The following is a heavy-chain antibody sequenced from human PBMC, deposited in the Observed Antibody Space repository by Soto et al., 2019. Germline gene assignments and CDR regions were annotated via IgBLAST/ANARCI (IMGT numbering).Heavy chain of an antibody. CDR3: AKTLRYNWNFGSAFDY. CDR2: ITWNSGST. J-gene: IGHJ4*01. D-gene: IGHD1-7*01. CDR1: VGTFDYDA. Sequence: GGSLIISYAGSVGTFDYDAMHWVRQAPGKGLEWVSGITWNSGSTGYADSVRGRFTISRDNAKNSLYLQMNSLRAEDTALYYCAKTLRYNWNFGSAFDYWGHGTLVTVS. V-gene: IGHV3-9*01.